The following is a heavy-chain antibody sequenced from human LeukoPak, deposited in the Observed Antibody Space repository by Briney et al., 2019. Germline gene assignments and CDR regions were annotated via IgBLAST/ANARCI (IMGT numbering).Heavy chain of an antibody. CDR2: INHSGST. J-gene: IGHJ6*03. V-gene: IGHV4-34*01. D-gene: IGHD1-14*01. CDR1: GGSFSGYY. Sequence: PSETLSLTCAVSGGSFSGYYWSWIRQPPGKGLEWIGEINHSGSTNYNPSLKSRVTISVDTSKNQFSLKLTSVTAADTAVYYCASPGNHYHYMDVWGKGTTVTVSS. CDR3: ASPGNHYHYMDV.